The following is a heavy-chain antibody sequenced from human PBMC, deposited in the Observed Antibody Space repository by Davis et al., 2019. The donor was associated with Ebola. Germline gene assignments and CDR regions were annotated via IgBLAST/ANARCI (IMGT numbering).Heavy chain of an antibody. Sequence: GESLKISCAASGFTFSSYWMSWVRQAPGKGLEWVANIKQDGSEKYYVDSVKGRFTISRDNAKNSLYLQMNSLGAEDTAVYYCARGLGGMGDYWGQGTLVTVSS. CDR2: IKQDGSEK. J-gene: IGHJ4*02. CDR1: GFTFSSYW. D-gene: IGHD1-14*01. V-gene: IGHV3-7*01. CDR3: ARGLGGMGDY.